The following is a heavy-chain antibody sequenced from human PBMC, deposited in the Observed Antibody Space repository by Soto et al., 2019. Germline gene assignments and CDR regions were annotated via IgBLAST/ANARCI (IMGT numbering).Heavy chain of an antibody. CDR2: IYYSGST. Sequence: PSETLSLTCTVSGGSISSYYWSWIRQPPGKGLEWIGYIYYSGSTNYNPSLKSRVTISVDTSKNQFSLKLSSVTAADTAVYYCAREGLTMVRGVKGYFDYWGQGTLVTSPQ. D-gene: IGHD3-10*01. CDR3: AREGLTMVRGVKGYFDY. CDR1: GGSISSYY. J-gene: IGHJ4*02. V-gene: IGHV4-59*01.